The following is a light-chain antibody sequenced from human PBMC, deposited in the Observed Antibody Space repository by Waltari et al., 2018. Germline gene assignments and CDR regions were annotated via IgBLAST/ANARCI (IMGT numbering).Light chain of an antibody. J-gene: IGLJ2*01. CDR2: SDN. CDR3: ATWDANVNAQVV. Sequence: QSALTQPPSVSGTPGQTVTISCSGTRSNIGANTVNWYQQVPGTAPKLLIFSDNQLSSGIPDRFSGSKSGTSASLAISGLQSDDEADYFCATWDANVNAQVVFGGGTTVTV. V-gene: IGLV1-44*01. CDR1: RSNIGANT.